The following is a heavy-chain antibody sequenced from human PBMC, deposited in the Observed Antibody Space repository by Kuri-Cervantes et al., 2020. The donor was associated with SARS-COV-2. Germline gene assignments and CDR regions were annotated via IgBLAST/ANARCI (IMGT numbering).Heavy chain of an antibody. D-gene: IGHD2-21*02. J-gene: IGHJ6*02. Sequence: SQTLSLTCAVSGGSISSGGYYWSWIRQPPGKGLEWIGYIYYSGSTNYNPSLKSRVTIPVDTSKNQFSLKLSSVTAADTAVYYCARDREVWVLTAMVFYYGMDVWGQGTTVTVSS. V-gene: IGHV4-61*08. CDR3: ARDREVWVLTAMVFYYGMDV. CDR2: IYYSGST. CDR1: GGSISSGGYY.